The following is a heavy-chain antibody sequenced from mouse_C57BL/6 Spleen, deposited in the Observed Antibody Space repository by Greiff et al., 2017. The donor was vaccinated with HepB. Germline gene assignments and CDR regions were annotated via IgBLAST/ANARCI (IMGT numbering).Heavy chain of an antibody. CDR2: IWSDGST. CDR3: ARHEEYYGRKNYSMDY. D-gene: IGHD1-1*01. Sequence: VKLMESGPGLVAPSQSLSITCTVSGFSLTSYGVHWVRQPPGKGLEWLVVIWSDGSTTYNSALKSRLSISKDNSKSQVFLKMNSLQTDDTDMYYCARHEEYYGRKNYSMDYWGQGTSVTVS. CDR1: GFSLTSYG. J-gene: IGHJ4*01. V-gene: IGHV2-6-1*01.